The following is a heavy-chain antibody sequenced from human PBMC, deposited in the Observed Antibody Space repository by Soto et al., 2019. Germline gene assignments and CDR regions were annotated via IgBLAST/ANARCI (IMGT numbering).Heavy chain of an antibody. CDR3: ARIRDRYSGYDADY. J-gene: IGHJ4*02. Sequence: VKVSCKASGYTFTSYGISWVRQAPGQGLEWMGWISAYNGNTNYAQKLQGRVTMTTDTSTSTAYMELRSLRSDDTAVYYCARIRDRYSGYDADYWGQGTLVTVSS. CDR2: ISAYNGNT. CDR1: GYTFTSYG. V-gene: IGHV1-18*01. D-gene: IGHD5-12*01.